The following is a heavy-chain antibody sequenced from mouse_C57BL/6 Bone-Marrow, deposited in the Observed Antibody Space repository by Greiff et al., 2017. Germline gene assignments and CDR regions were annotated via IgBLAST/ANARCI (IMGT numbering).Heavy chain of an antibody. D-gene: IGHD2-14*01. J-gene: IGHJ2*01. V-gene: IGHV1-80*01. CDR3: ARQGNGYPYYFDY. Sequence: QVQLQQSGAELVKPGASVKISCKASGYAFSSYWMNWVKQRPGKGLEWIGQIYPGDGDTNYNGKFKGKATLTADKSSSTAYMQLSSLTSEDSAVXFCARQGNGYPYYFDYWGQGTTLTVSS. CDR1: GYAFSSYW. CDR2: IYPGDGDT.